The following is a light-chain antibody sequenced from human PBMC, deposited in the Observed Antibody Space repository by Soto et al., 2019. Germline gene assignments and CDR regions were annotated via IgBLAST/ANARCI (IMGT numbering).Light chain of an antibody. CDR3: LQHNSYPWT. V-gene: IGKV1-17*01. J-gene: IGKJ1*01. CDR1: QDITND. Sequence: DIQMTQSPSSLSASVGDRVTITCRASQDITNDLGWYQQKPGKAPKRLSYAASSLQSGVPLRFSGSGSGTEFTLTVSSLQPEDFATYYCLQHNSYPWTFGQGTKVEI. CDR2: AAS.